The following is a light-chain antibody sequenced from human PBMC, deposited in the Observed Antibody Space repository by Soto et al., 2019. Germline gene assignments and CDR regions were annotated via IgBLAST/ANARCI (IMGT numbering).Light chain of an antibody. V-gene: IGKV1-5*01. J-gene: IGKJ1*01. CDR3: QHHNIYSQT. CDR1: QSIRYY. Sequence: DIQLTQSPPTLSASVGDRVTITCRASQSIRYYLAWYQQMPGKAPKLLIYGASSLQSGVPSRFSGSGSGTEFTLTFSSLQSDDFATYFCQHHNIYSQTFGQGTKVDIK. CDR2: GAS.